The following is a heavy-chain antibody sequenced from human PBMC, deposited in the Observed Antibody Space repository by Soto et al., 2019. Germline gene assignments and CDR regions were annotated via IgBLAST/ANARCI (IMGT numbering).Heavy chain of an antibody. V-gene: IGHV5-10-1*01. CDR1: GYSFTSYW. J-gene: IGHJ6*02. CDR3: ARGNSSGYFHYYCYGMDV. CDR2: IDPSDSYT. D-gene: IGHD3-22*01. Sequence: GESLKISCKGSGYSFTSYWISWVRQMPGKGLEWMGRIDPSDSYTNYSPSFQGHVAISADKSISTAYLQWSSLKASDTAMYYCARGNSSGYFHYYCYGMDVWGQGTTVTVSS.